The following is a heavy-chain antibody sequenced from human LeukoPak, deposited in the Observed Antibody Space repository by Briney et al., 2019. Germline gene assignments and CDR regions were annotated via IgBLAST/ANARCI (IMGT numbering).Heavy chain of an antibody. CDR3: AKTPLIYFDY. CDR1: GFTFSSYA. D-gene: IGHD3-16*01. V-gene: IGHV3-23*01. J-gene: IGHJ4*02. CDR2: ISGSGGRT. Sequence: PGGSLRLSCAASGFTFSSYAMSWVRQAPGKGLEWVSVISGSGGRTYYADSVKGRFTISRDNSKNTLYLQMNSLRAEDTAVYYCAKTPLIYFDYWGQGTLVTVSS.